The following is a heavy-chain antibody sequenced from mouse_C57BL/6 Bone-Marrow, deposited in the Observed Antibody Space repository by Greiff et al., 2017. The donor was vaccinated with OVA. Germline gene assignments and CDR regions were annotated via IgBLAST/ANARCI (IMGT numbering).Heavy chain of an antibody. V-gene: IGHV1-52*01. CDR2: IDPSDSDT. CDR1: GYTFTSYW. Sequence: QVQLQQSGAELVRPGSSVKLSCKASGYTFTSYWMHWVKQRPIQGLEWIGNIDPSDSDTHYNQKFKDKATLTVDKSSSTAYMQLSSLTSEDSAGYYCARGGYYGSRPDWYFDDWGTGTTVTVSA. J-gene: IGHJ1*03. CDR3: ARGGYYGSRPDWYFDD. D-gene: IGHD1-1*01.